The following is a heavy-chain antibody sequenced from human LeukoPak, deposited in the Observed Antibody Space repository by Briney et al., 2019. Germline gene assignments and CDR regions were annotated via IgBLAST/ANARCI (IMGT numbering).Heavy chain of an antibody. CDR1: GDSISSYY. CDR3: ARDRLGFRVDV. D-gene: IGHD3-10*01. CDR2: INTSGNT. J-gene: IGHJ6*04. V-gene: IGHV4-4*07. Sequence: SETLSLTCTVSGDSISSYYWSWIRQSAGKGLEWIGRINTSGNTNYNPSLTSRVTISLDTSKNHLSLNLSSVTVADTAVYYCARDRLGFRVDVWGKGTTVTVSS.